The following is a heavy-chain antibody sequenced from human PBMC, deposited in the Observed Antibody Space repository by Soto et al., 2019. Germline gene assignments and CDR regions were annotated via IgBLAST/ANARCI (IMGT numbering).Heavy chain of an antibody. CDR2: IKSKSDGVTI. CDR3: TTGPNLRPLAAFDI. J-gene: IGHJ3*02. V-gene: IGHV3-15*01. CDR1: GFTFTNAW. Sequence: GGSLRLSCAASGFTFTNAWMTWVRQGPGKGLEWVGRIKSKSDGVTIDYAAPVKGRFTISRDDSKNTLYLQMNSLKTEDTAVYYCTTGPNLRPLAAFDIWGQGTVVTVSS.